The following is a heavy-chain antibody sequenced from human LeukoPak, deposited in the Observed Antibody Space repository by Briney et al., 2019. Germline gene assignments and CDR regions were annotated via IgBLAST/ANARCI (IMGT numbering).Heavy chain of an antibody. Sequence: GGSLRLSCAASGFTFSSYAMSWVRQAPGKGLEWVSAISGSGGSTYYADSVKGRFTISRDNSKNTLYLQVNSLRAEDTAVYYCASKTGVYFDYWGQGTLVTVSS. V-gene: IGHV3-23*01. D-gene: IGHD7-27*01. CDR3: ASKTGVYFDY. CDR2: ISGSGGST. CDR1: GFTFSSYA. J-gene: IGHJ4*02.